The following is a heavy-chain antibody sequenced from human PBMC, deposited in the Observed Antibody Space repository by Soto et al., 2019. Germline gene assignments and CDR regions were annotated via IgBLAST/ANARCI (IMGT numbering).Heavy chain of an antibody. CDR1: GFTFSSYA. D-gene: IGHD3-22*01. V-gene: IGHV3-23*01. J-gene: IGHJ3*02. Sequence: GGSLRLSCAASGFTFSSYAMSWVRQAPGKGLEWVSAISGSGGSTYYADSVKGRFTISRDNSKNTLYLQMNSLRAEDTAVYYCAKWVITMIVVESGDAFDIWGQGTMVTVSS. CDR2: ISGSGGST. CDR3: AKWVITMIVVESGDAFDI.